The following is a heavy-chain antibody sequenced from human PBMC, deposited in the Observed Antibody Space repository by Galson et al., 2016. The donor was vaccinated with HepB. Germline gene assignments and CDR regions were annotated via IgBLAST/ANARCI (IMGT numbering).Heavy chain of an antibody. J-gene: IGHJ1*01. Sequence: SLRLSCAASGFTFINYAINWVRQAPGKGLEWVSVISTGGSSTYYAESEKGRFTISRDNSKNMVYLQMNSLRGEDTAVYYCVKDRWLNTALGLCDVWGQGTLVIVSS. CDR3: VKDRWLNTALGLCDV. CDR1: GFTFINYA. V-gene: IGHV3-23*01. D-gene: IGHD5-18*01. CDR2: ISTGGSST.